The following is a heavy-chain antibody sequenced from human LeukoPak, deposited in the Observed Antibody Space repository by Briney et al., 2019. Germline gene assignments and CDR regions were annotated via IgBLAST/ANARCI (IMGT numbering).Heavy chain of an antibody. J-gene: IGHJ4*02. V-gene: IGHV3-23*01. D-gene: IGHD3-10*01. CDR2: ISGSGGST. Sequence: GGSLRLSCAASGFTFSNYAMSWVRQAPGKGLEWVSAISGSGGSTYYADSVKGRFTTSRDNSKNTLNLQMNSLRAEDTAVYYCAKDAAYYYGSGSYLDYWGQGTLVTVSS. CDR3: AKDAAYYYGSGSYLDY. CDR1: GFTFSNYA.